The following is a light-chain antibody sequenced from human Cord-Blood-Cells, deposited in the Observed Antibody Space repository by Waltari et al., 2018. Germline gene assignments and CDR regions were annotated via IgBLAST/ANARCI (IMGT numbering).Light chain of an antibody. J-gene: IGKJ1*01. Sequence: EIVMTKSPATLYVSPGERATLSCRASQSVSSNLAWYQQKTGKAPRLLIYGASTRATGIPAMFSGSGSGTEFTLTISSLQSEDFAVYYCQQYNNWLRTFGQGTKVEIK. V-gene: IGKV3-15*01. CDR2: GAS. CDR3: QQYNNWLRT. CDR1: QSVSSN.